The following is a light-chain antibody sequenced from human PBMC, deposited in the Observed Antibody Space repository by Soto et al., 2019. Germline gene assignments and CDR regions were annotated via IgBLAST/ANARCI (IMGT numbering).Light chain of an antibody. V-gene: IGKV3-15*01. Sequence: VMTQSPGTLSLSPGERATLSCRASQNVNSNLAWYQQKPGQAPRLLISGASTRATGIPARFSGSGSGTDFTLTISRLEPEDFAVDYCQQYNNWPRTFGQGTKV. CDR2: GAS. J-gene: IGKJ1*01. CDR1: QNVNSN. CDR3: QQYNNWPRT.